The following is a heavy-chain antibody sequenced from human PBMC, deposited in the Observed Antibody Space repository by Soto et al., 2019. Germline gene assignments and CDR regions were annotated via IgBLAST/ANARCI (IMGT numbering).Heavy chain of an antibody. D-gene: IGHD1-26*01. CDR2: IYYSGST. J-gene: IGHJ4*02. Sequence: SETLSLTWTVSGGSISSSSYYWVWIRQPPGKGPEWIGSIYYSGSTYYNPSVKSRVTISVDTSKNQFSLKLSSVTAADTAVYYCARPSGSYLYYFDYWGQGTLVTVSS. CDR3: ARPSGSYLYYFDY. V-gene: IGHV4-39*01. CDR1: GGSISSSSYY.